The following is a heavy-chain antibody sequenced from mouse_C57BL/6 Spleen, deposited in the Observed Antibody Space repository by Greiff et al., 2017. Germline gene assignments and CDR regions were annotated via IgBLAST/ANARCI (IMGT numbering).Heavy chain of an antibody. J-gene: IGHJ3*01. CDR2: IYPGDGDT. V-gene: IGHV1-82*01. CDR1: GYAFSSSW. CDR3: AREEGDGYWGFAY. Sequence: QVQLQQSGPELVKPGASVKISCKASGYAFSSSWMNWVKQRPGKGLEWIGRIYPGDGDTNYNGKFKGKATLTADKSSSTAYMQLSSLTSEDSAVYFCAREEGDGYWGFAYWGQGTLVTVSA. D-gene: IGHD2-3*01.